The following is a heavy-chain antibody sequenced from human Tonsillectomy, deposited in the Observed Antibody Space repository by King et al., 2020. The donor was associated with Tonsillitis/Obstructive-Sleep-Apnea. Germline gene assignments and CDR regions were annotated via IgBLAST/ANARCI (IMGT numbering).Heavy chain of an antibody. CDR3: TTEEGSRGY. CDR2: IKSKTVGGTT. D-gene: IGHD3-10*01. J-gene: IGHJ4*02. V-gene: IGHV3-15*01. Sequence: VQLVESGGGLVKPGGSLRLSCAASGFTFNNAWMSWVRQAPGKGLEWLGRIKSKTVGGTTDYAAHVKGRVTISRDDSKNTLYLQLNSLKTEDTAVYYCTTEEGSRGYWGQGTLVTVSS. CDR1: GFTFNNAW.